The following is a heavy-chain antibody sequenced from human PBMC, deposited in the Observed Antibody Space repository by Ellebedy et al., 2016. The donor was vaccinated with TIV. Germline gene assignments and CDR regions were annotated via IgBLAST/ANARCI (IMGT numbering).Heavy chain of an antibody. D-gene: IGHD3-3*01. Sequence: ASVKVSCKGSGYSFTSYWIGWVRQMPGKGLEWMGIIYPGDSDTRYSPSLQGQVTISADKSISTAYLQWSSLKASDTAMYYCAREYYDFWSGYRGGLGFDPWGQGTLVTVSS. CDR2: IYPGDSDT. CDR3: AREYYDFWSGYRGGLGFDP. J-gene: IGHJ5*02. V-gene: IGHV5-51*01. CDR1: GYSFTSYW.